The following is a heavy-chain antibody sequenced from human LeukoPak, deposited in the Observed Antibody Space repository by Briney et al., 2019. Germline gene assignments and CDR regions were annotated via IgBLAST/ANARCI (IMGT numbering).Heavy chain of an antibody. CDR1: GGSISSYY. J-gene: IGHJ5*02. CDR3: AREKTEDIVATIGWFDP. Sequence: SETLSLTCTVSGGSISSYYWSWIRQPPGKGLEWIGYIYYSGSTNYNPSLKSRVPISVDTSKNQFSLKLSSVTAADTAVYYCAREKTEDIVATIGWFDPWGQGTLVTVSS. D-gene: IGHD5-12*01. V-gene: IGHV4-59*01. CDR2: IYYSGST.